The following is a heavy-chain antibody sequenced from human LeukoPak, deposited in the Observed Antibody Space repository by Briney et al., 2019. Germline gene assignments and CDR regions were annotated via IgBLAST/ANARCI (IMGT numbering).Heavy chain of an antibody. CDR3: ARDASYYGMDV. J-gene: IGHJ6*02. Sequence: SETLSLTCTVPGGSISSYYWSWIRQPPGKGLEWIGYIYYSGSTNYNPSLKSRVTISVDTSKNQFSLKLSSVTAADTAVYYCARDASYYGMDVWGQGTTVTVSS. CDR1: GGSISSYY. CDR2: IYYSGST. V-gene: IGHV4-59*01.